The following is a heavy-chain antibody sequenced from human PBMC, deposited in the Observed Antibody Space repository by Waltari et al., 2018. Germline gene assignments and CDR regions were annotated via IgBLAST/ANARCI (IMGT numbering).Heavy chain of an antibody. CDR3: AKGDSSSWSLGY. V-gene: IGHV3-30*18. J-gene: IGHJ4*02. D-gene: IGHD6-13*01. CDR1: GFTFSSYG. CDR2: IWYDGSNK. Sequence: QVQLVESGGGVVQPGRSLRLSCAASGFTFSSYGMPCVRQAPGKGLEWVAVIWYDGSNKYYAVSVKGRFTISRDNSKNTLYLQMNSLRAEDTAMYYCAKGDSSSWSLGYWGQGTLVTVSS.